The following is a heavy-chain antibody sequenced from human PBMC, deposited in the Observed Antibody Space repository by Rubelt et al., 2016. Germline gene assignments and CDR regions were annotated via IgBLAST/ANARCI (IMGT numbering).Heavy chain of an antibody. J-gene: IGHJ4*02. CDR2: ISGADGST. V-gene: IGHV3-23*01. CDR1: EFTFSTYA. Sequence: GSGGGLVQPGGSLRLSCVPSEFTFSTYAMNWVRQAPGKGLEWVSSISGADGSTYYADSVKGRFTISRDSSKDTRYLQMSSLRAEDTAVYYCAVYSGNWYALVGWGQGTLVTVSS. CDR3: AVYSGNWYALVG. D-gene: IGHD5-12*01.